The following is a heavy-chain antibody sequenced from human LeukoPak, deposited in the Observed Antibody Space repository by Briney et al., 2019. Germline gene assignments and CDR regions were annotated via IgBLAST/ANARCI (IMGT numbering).Heavy chain of an antibody. Sequence: KSSETLSLTCTVSGGSVSSGSDYWSWIRQPAGKGLEWIGRIYTNGNTNSNPSLKSRVTISIDTSKNKFSLKLTSVTAADTAVYYCARTSNYWSPYFDYWGQGALVTVSS. J-gene: IGHJ4*02. CDR2: IYTNGNT. CDR1: GGSVSSGSDY. D-gene: IGHD1-1*01. V-gene: IGHV4-61*10. CDR3: ARTSNYWSPYFDY.